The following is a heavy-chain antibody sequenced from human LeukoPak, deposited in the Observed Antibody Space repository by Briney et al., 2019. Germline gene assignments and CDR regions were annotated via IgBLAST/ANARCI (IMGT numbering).Heavy chain of an antibody. J-gene: IGHJ4*02. D-gene: IGHD3-10*01. Sequence: SQTLSLTCAISGDSVSGNSTAYNWIRQSPSRGLEWLGRTYYRSKWYNDYALSVKSRITFNPDTSKNQLSLHLNSVTPEDTAVYYCARGRPLLWFGEFFDYWGQGTLVTVSS. CDR3: ARGRPLLWFGEFFDY. V-gene: IGHV6-1*01. CDR1: GDSVSGNSTA. CDR2: TYYRSKWYN.